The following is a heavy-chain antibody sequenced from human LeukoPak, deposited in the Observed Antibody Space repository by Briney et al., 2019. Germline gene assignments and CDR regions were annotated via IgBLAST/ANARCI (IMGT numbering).Heavy chain of an antibody. J-gene: IGHJ4*02. CDR2: ISGSGGST. CDR3: AKDLLAAAVLYYFDY. V-gene: IGHV3-23*01. D-gene: IGHD6-13*01. Sequence: GGSLRLSCAASRFTFSSYAMSWVRQAPGKGLEWVSAISGSGGSTYYADSVKGRFTISRDNSKNTLYLQMNSLRAEDTAVYYCAKDLLAAAVLYYFDYWGQGTLVTVSS. CDR1: RFTFSSYA.